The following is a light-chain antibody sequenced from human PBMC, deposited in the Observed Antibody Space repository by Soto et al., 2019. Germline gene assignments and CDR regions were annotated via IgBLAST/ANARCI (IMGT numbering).Light chain of an antibody. CDR3: QQLNFFPIT. Sequence: DIQMTQSPSSLSSSLPVIVTITCRASQSINRFLNWYQQKPGKAPKLLIYKASSLASGVPSRFSGSGSGTEFTLTISSLQPDDFATYYCQQLNFFPITFGQGTRLEI. CDR1: QSINRF. CDR2: KAS. V-gene: IGKV1-5*03. J-gene: IGKJ5*01.